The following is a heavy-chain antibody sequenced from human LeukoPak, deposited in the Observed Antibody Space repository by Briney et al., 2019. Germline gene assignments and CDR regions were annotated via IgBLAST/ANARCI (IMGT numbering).Heavy chain of an antibody. J-gene: IGHJ4*02. D-gene: IGHD3-10*01. CDR2: IYYSGST. Sequence: SETLSLTCTVSGGSISSYYWSWIRQPPGKGLEWIGYIYYSGSTNYNPSLTSRVTISVDTSKNQFSLKLSSVTAAGTAVYSCARLWSPWFGDSPTDYWGQGNLVTVSS. CDR3: ARLWSPWFGDSPTDY. V-gene: IGHV4-59*08. CDR1: GGSISSYY.